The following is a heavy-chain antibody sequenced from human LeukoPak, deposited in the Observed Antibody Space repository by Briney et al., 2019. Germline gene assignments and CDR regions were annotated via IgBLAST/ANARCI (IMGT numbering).Heavy chain of an antibody. CDR2: IYHSGST. D-gene: IGHD7-27*01. CDR1: GYSISSGYY. V-gene: IGHV4-38-2*02. J-gene: IGHJ4*02. Sequence: SETLSLTCTVSGYSISSGYYWGWIRQPPGKGLEWIGSIYHSGSTYYNPSLKSRVTISVDTSKNQFSLKPSSVTAADTAVYYCARASRTGLGIGSFDYWGQATLVTVSS. CDR3: ARASRTGLGIGSFDY.